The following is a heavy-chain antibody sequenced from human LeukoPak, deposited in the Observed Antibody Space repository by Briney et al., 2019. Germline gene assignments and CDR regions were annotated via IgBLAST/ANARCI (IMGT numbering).Heavy chain of an antibody. J-gene: IGHJ4*02. V-gene: IGHV1-69*13. CDR1: GGTFSSYA. D-gene: IGHD3-22*01. CDR2: IIPIFGTA. Sequence: GASVKVSCKASGGTFSSYAISWVRQAPGQGLEWMGGIIPIFGTANYAQKFQGRVTITADESTSTAYMELSSLRSEDTAVYYCARAPYYYDSSGLNWWYFDYWGQGTLVTVSS. CDR3: ARAPYYYDSSGLNWWYFDY.